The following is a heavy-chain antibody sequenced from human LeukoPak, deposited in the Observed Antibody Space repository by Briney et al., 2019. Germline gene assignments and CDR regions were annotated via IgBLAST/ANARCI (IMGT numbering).Heavy chain of an antibody. Sequence: GGSLRLSCAASGFTFSSCEMNWVRQAPGKGLEWVSYISSSGRAIYYADSVKGRFTVSRDNAKNSLYLQMNSLRAEDTAVYYCARCPRWAHFDYWGQGTLVTVSS. J-gene: IGHJ4*02. D-gene: IGHD4-23*01. CDR2: ISSSGRAI. V-gene: IGHV3-48*03. CDR1: GFTFSSCE. CDR3: ARCPRWAHFDY.